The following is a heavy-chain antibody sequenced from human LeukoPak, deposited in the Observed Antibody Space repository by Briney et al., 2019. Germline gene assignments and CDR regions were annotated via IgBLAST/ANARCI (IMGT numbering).Heavy chain of an antibody. Sequence: GGSLRLSCAASGFTVSSIHMVWVRQAPGKGLEWVSVTYTGGNSYYADSVKGRFIISRDISKNTLYLEMNSLRAEDSALYYCARGGRGSAAVVAPRSFDIWGQGTMVTVSS. CDR1: GFTVSSIH. D-gene: IGHD3-22*01. CDR2: TYTGGNS. CDR3: ARGGRGSAAVVAPRSFDI. V-gene: IGHV3-53*01. J-gene: IGHJ3*02.